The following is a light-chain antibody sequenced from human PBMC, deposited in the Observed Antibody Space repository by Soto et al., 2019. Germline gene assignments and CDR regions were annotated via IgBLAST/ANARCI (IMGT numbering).Light chain of an antibody. J-gene: IGKJ1*01. CDR2: GAS. CDR1: QSVSSNY. CDR3: QQYGCSPPT. V-gene: IGKV3-20*01. Sequence: EIVLTQSPGTLSLSPGERATLSCRASQSVSSNYLAWYQRKPGQAPRLLIYGASNRATGIPNRFSGSVSGTDFTLTITRLEPEDFVVYYCQQYGCSPPTFGQGTKVEI.